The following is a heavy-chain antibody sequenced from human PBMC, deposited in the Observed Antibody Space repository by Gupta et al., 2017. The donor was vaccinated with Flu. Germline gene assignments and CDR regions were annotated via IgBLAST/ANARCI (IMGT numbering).Heavy chain of an antibody. Sequence: QVQLQESGPVLVKPSETLSLTCAVSGYSISSGYYWGWIRQPPGKGLEWIGSIYHSGSTYYNPSLKSRVTISVDTSKNQFSLKLRSGTAADTAVYYCARDWNGYDFGSGYHNDAFDIWGQGTMVTVSS. CDR3: ARDWNGYDFGSGYHNDAFDI. CDR1: GYSISSGYY. V-gene: IGHV4-38-2*02. CDR2: IYHSGST. D-gene: IGHD3-3*01. J-gene: IGHJ3*02.